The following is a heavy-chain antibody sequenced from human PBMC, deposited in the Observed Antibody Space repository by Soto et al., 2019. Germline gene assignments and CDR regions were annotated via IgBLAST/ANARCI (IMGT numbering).Heavy chain of an antibody. Sequence: PGGSLRLSCAASGFTFNIYGMHWVRQALDKGLEWVALISYDGSNQYYADSVKGRFTISRDNSKNTLFLQMNSLRADDTAVYYCAKDQASGQGSFDSWGQGTLVTVSS. J-gene: IGHJ4*02. CDR2: ISYDGSNQ. V-gene: IGHV3-30*18. CDR1: GFTFNIYG. CDR3: AKDQASGQGSFDS.